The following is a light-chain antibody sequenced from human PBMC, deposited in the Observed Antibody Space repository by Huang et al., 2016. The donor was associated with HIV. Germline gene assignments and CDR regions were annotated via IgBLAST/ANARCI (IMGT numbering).Light chain of an antibody. CDR1: QSVDNNY. CDR2: GAS. V-gene: IGKV3-20*01. CDR3: QQYGSSPRT. Sequence: EIVLTQSPGTLSLSPGERATLSCRASQSVDNNYLAWYQQKPGQAPRRLIYGASSRATGIPDRFSGSGSGTDFTLTISRLEPEDFAVYYCQQYGSSPRTFGQGTKLEIK. J-gene: IGKJ2*02.